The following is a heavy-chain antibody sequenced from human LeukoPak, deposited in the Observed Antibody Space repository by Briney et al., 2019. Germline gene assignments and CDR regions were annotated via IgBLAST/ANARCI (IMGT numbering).Heavy chain of an antibody. Sequence: PSQTLSLTCTVSGGSIGSSSYYWGWIRQPPGKGLEWIGSIYYSGSTYYNPSLKSRVTISVDTSKNQFSLKLSSVTAADTAVYYCARHLSAYSSSSVPDWFDPWGQGTLVTVSS. CDR2: IYYSGST. CDR1: GGSIGSSSYY. J-gene: IGHJ5*02. V-gene: IGHV4-39*01. CDR3: ARHLSAYSSSSVPDWFDP. D-gene: IGHD6-6*01.